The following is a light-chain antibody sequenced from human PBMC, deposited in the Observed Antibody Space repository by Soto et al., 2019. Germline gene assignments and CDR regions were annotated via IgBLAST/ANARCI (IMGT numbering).Light chain of an antibody. CDR1: QSVSSY. V-gene: IGKV3-11*01. Sequence: EIVLTQSPATLSLSPGERATLSCRASQSVSSYLAWYQQKPGQAPRLLIYDASNRATGIPARFSGSGSGTDFTLTIISLEPEDFAVYYSYQRSNWPPVTFGGGTKVEIK. CDR2: DAS. CDR3: YQRSNWPPVT. J-gene: IGKJ4*01.